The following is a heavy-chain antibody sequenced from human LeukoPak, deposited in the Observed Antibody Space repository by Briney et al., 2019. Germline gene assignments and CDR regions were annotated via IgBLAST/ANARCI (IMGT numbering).Heavy chain of an antibody. Sequence: GRSLRLSCAASGFIFSTYWMSWVRQAPGKGLEWVANIKEDGSESHYVDSVKGRFTISRDNSRSTLYLQMNSLRPEDTAIYYCAREGYYGSGSPPSLYFDYWGQGTLVTVSS. CDR2: IKEDGSES. V-gene: IGHV3-7*01. CDR3: AREGYYGSGSPPSLYFDY. D-gene: IGHD3-10*01. J-gene: IGHJ4*02. CDR1: GFIFSTYW.